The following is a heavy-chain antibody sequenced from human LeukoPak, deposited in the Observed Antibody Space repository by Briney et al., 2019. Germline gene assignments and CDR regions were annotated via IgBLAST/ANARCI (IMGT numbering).Heavy chain of an antibody. CDR3: ARGPAAMGVDY. CDR1: GGSISSGSYY. CDR2: IYTSGST. D-gene: IGHD2-2*01. V-gene: IGHV4-61*02. J-gene: IGHJ4*02. Sequence: SQTLSLTCNVTGGSISSGSYYWSWIRQPAGKGLEWIGRIYTSGSTNYNPSLKSRVTISVDTSKNQFSLKLSSVTAADTAVYYCARGPAAMGVDYWGQGTLVTVSS.